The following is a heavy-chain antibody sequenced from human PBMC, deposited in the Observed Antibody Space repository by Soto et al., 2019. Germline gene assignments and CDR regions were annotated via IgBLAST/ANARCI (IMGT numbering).Heavy chain of an antibody. Sequence: SQTLSLTCVISGDSVSSDRPSWNWIRQSPSRGLEWLAKTYYRSKWSYDYAISVRSRIIIIPDTSRNQFSLQLNSVTPEDTAVYYCVRLRGNGWLDLWGQGTQVTVSS. CDR2: TYYRSKWSY. V-gene: IGHV6-1*01. CDR3: VRLRGNGWLDL. J-gene: IGHJ5*02. CDR1: GDSVSSDRPS.